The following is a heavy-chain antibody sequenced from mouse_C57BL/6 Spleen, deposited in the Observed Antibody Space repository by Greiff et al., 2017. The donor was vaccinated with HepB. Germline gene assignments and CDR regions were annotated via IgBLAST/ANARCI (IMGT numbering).Heavy chain of an antibody. D-gene: IGHD2-3*01. Sequence: VKLMESGPELVKPGASVKISCKASGYAFSSSWMNWVKQRPGKGLEWIGRIYPGDGDTNYNGKFKGKATLTADKSSSTAYMQLSSLTSEDSAVYFCAKGLLLSNPMNYGGKGTSVTVSS. V-gene: IGHV1-82*01. CDR2: IYPGDGDT. J-gene: IGHJ4*01. CDR3: AKGLLLSNPMNY. CDR1: GYAFSSSW.